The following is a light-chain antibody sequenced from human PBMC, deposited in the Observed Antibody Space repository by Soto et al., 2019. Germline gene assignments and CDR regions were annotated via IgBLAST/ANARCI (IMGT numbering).Light chain of an antibody. J-gene: IGLJ3*02. CDR3: SSYAGSNTLV. Sequence: QSVLTQPPSASGSPGQSVTISCTGTDGDIGIYNYVSWYQQPPGKAPKLMIYEVTKRPSGVPDRFSGSKSGNTASLTVSGLQTDDEADYYCSSYAGSNTLVFGGGTQLTVL. CDR1: DGDIGIYNY. CDR2: EVT. V-gene: IGLV2-8*01.